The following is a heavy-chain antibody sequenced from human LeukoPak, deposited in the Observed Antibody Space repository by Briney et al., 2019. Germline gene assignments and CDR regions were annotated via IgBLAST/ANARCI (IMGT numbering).Heavy chain of an antibody. D-gene: IGHD6-19*01. CDR1: GGSIRSTSYY. CDR2: VHHSGST. J-gene: IGHJ5*02. Sequence: SEALSLTCTVSGGSIRSTSYYWGWIRQPPGKGLEWLGSVHHSGSTYDNPSLKSRVTISVDTSKNQFSLKLISVTAADTAVYYCARRSTVAGRGRFDPWGQGTLVTVSS. CDR3: ARRSTVAGRGRFDP. V-gene: IGHV4-39*01.